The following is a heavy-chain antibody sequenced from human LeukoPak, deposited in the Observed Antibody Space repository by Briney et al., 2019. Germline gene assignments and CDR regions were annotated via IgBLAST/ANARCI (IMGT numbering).Heavy chain of an antibody. J-gene: IGHJ4*02. CDR1: GVNFKNYW. D-gene: IGHD6-6*01. Sequence: GGSLRLSCAASGVNFKNYWMHWVRQAPGKGLEWVSRIINDGSSTTYADSVKGRFTISRDNAKDTLYLQMNSLRVEDTAVYYCARDEYSSSSFPDYWGQGTLVTVSS. V-gene: IGHV3-74*01. CDR2: IINDGSST. CDR3: ARDEYSSSSFPDY.